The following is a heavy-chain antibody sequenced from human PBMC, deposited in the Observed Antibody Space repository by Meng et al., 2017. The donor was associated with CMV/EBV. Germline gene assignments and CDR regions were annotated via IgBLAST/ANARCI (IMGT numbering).Heavy chain of an antibody. Sequence: GGSLRLSCAASGFTFSSYAMSWVRQAPGKGLEWVSAISGSGGSTYYADSVKGRFTISRDNSKNTLYLQMNSLRAEDTAVYYCAKDLGDIVVVPAAQPLDGMDVWGQGTTVTVSS. J-gene: IGHJ6*02. V-gene: IGHV3-23*01. CDR3: AKDLGDIVVVPAAQPLDGMDV. CDR2: ISGSGGST. CDR1: GFTFSSYA. D-gene: IGHD2-2*01.